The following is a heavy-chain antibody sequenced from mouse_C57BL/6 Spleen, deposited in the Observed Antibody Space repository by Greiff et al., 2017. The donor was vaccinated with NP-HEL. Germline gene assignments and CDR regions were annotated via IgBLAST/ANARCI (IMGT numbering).Heavy chain of an antibody. CDR2: INPYNGGT. Sequence: EVQLQQSGPVLVKPGASVKMSCKASGYTFTDYYMNWVKQSHGKSLEWIGVINPYNGGTSYNQKFKGKATLTVDKSSSTAYMELNSLTSEDSAVYYCARSLYYGSSPDYWGQGTTLTVSS. CDR1: GYTFTDYY. J-gene: IGHJ2*01. CDR3: ARSLYYGSSPDY. V-gene: IGHV1-19*01. D-gene: IGHD1-1*01.